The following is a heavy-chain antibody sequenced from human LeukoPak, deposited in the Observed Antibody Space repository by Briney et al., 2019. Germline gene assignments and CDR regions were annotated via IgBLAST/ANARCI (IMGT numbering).Heavy chain of an antibody. J-gene: IGHJ6*03. D-gene: IGHD2-2*02. Sequence: PSQTLSLTCTVSGGSISSGSYYWSWIRQPAGKGLEWIGRIYTSGSTNYNPSRKSRVTISVDTSKNQFSLKLSSVTAADTAVYYCAREDFDCSSTSCYIRDYYYYYMDVWGKGTTVTVSS. V-gene: IGHV4-61*02. CDR3: AREDFDCSSTSCYIRDYYYYYMDV. CDR2: IYTSGST. CDR1: GGSISSGSYY.